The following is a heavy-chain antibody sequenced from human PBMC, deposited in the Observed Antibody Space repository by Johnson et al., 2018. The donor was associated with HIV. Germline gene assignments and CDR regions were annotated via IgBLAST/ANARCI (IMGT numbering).Heavy chain of an antibody. Sequence: VQLVESGGGLVQPGGSLRLSCAASGFTVSSNYMSWVRQAPGKGLEWVSVIYRGGSTYYADSVKGRFTISRDNAKNTLYLQMNSLRAEDTAVYYCARPYSESIYAAFSLWGQGTMVTVSS. CDR3: ARPYSESIYAAFSL. D-gene: IGHD2/OR15-2a*01. J-gene: IGHJ3*01. CDR1: GFTVSSNY. V-gene: IGHV3-66*04. CDR2: IYRGGST.